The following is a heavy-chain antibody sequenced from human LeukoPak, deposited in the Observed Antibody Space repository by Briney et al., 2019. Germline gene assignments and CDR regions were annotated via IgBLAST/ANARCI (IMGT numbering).Heavy chain of an antibody. CDR3: AKGIVVPAAIGPFYGMDV. J-gene: IGHJ6*02. CDR1: GFTFSSYG. CDR2: ISYDGSNK. D-gene: IGHD2-2*02. V-gene: IGHV3-30*18. Sequence: PGGSLRLSRAASGFTFSSYGMHWVRQAPGKGLEWVAVISYDGSNKYYADSVKGRFTISRDNSKNTLYLQMNSLRAEDTAVYYCAKGIVVPAAIGPFYGMDVWGQGTTVTVSS.